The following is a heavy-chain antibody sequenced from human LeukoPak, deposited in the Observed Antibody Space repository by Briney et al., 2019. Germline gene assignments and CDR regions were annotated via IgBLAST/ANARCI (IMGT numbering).Heavy chain of an antibody. V-gene: IGHV3-23*01. J-gene: IGHJ4*02. CDR3: AKDLAVTGYDILTGYYEGEGYFDY. CDR2: ISGSGGST. Sequence: GGSLRLSCAASGFTFSSYAMSWVRQAPGKGLEWVSAISGSGGSTYYADSVKGRSTISRDNSKNTPYLQMNSLRAEDTAVYYCAKDLAVTGYDILTGYYEGEGYFDYWGQGTLVTVSS. CDR1: GFTFSSYA. D-gene: IGHD3-9*01.